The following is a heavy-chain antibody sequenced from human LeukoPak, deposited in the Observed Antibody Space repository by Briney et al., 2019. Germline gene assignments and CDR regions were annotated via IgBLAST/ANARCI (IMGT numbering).Heavy chain of an antibody. D-gene: IGHD2-21*02. V-gene: IGHV4-34*01. CDR3: ARGEVTETNFDY. J-gene: IGHJ4*02. CDR1: GGSISSYY. CDR2: INHSGST. Sequence: SETLSLTCTVSGGSISSYYWSWIRQPPGKGLEWIGEINHSGSTYYNPSLKSRVTISVDTSKNQFSLKLSSVTAADTAVYYCARGEVTETNFDYWGQGTLVTVSS.